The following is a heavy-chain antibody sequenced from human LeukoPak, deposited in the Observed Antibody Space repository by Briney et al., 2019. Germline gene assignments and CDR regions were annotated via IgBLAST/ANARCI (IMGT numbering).Heavy chain of an antibody. V-gene: IGHV3-30-3*01. Sequence: GGSLRLSCAASGFTFSSYAMHWVRQAPGKGLEWVAVISYDGSNKCYADSVKGRFTISRDNSKNTLYLQMNSLRAEDTAVYYCARDTSSGWYYYYYGMDVWGQGTTVTVSS. CDR1: GFTFSSYA. CDR2: ISYDGSNK. CDR3: ARDTSSGWYYYYYGMDV. J-gene: IGHJ6*02. D-gene: IGHD6-19*01.